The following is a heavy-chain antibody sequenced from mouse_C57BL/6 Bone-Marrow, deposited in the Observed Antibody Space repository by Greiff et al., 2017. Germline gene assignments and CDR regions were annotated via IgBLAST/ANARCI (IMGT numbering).Heavy chain of an antibody. V-gene: IGHV14-4*01. Sequence: EVQLQQSGAELVRPGASVKLSCTASGFNIKDYYMHWVKQRPEQGLEWIGWIDPENGDTEYASKFQGKATITADTSSNTAYLQLSSLTSEDTAVYYCTTGEMGDYDAWFAYWGQGTLVTVSA. CDR2: IDPENGDT. CDR1: GFNIKDYY. D-gene: IGHD2-4*01. J-gene: IGHJ3*01. CDR3: TTGEMGDYDAWFAY.